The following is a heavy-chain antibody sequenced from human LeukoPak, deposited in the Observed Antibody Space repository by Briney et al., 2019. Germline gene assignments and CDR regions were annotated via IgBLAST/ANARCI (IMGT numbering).Heavy chain of an antibody. Sequence: PSETLSLTCTVSTGSITNYYWGWIRQSPGKGLEWIGYTYCSGGTNYNPSLKSQVTISVDTYKSQLALKLTAVTAADTAVFYCASHLWDRSWPYGGGYYFDKWGLGTLVTVSS. D-gene: IGHD3-22*01. CDR1: TGSITNYY. J-gene: IGHJ4*02. V-gene: IGHV4-59*08. CDR3: ASHLWDRSWPYGGGYYFDK. CDR2: TYCSGGT.